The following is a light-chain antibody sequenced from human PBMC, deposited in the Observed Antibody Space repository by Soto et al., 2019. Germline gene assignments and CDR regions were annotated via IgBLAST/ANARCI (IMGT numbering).Light chain of an antibody. CDR2: KAS. CDR1: QSISSW. J-gene: IGKJ1*01. V-gene: IGKV1-5*03. Sequence: DIQMTQSPSTLSASVGDRVTITCRASQSISSWLAWYQQKPGKAPKLLIYKASSLESGVPSRFSGSGSGTELTLTYSSLKPDDFATYYCQQYNSYPWTFGQGTKVEIK. CDR3: QQYNSYPWT.